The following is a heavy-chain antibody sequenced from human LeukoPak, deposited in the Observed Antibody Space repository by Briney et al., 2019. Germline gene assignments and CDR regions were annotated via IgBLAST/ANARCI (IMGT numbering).Heavy chain of an antibody. Sequence: GGSLRLSCAASGFTFSSYTMNWVRQAPGKGLEWVSSISISSSYIYYADSVKGRFTISRDNAKNSLYLQMNSLRAEDTAVYFCARGRSGYCSTTSCSRPPDYWGQGTLVTVSS. CDR2: ISISSSYI. V-gene: IGHV3-21*01. CDR3: ARGRSGYCSTTSCSRPPDY. CDR1: GFTFSSYT. J-gene: IGHJ4*02. D-gene: IGHD2-2*03.